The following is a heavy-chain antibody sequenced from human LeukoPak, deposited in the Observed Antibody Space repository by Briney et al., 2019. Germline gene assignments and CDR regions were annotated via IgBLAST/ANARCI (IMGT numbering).Heavy chain of an antibody. CDR3: ARPAGDPYYFDY. V-gene: IGHV4-61*01. Sequence: NPSETLSLTCTVSGGSVSSGSYYWSWIRQPPGKGLEWIGYIYYSGSTNYNPSLKSRVTISVDTSKNQFSLKLSSVTAADTAVYYCARPAGDPYYFDYWGQGTLVTVSS. J-gene: IGHJ4*02. D-gene: IGHD3-10*01. CDR1: GGSVSSGSYY. CDR2: IYYSGST.